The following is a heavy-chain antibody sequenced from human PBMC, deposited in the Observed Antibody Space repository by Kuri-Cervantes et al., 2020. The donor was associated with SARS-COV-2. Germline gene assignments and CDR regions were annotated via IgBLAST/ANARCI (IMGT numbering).Heavy chain of an antibody. V-gene: IGHV3-23*01. CDR1: GFTFSSYA. D-gene: IGHD6-13*01. J-gene: IGHJ4*02. CDR3: ARVSDSSSWGDY. CDR2: ISGSGGST. Sequence: GGSLRLSCAASGFTFSSYAMSWVRQAPGKGLEGVSAISGSGGSTYYADSVKGRFTMSRDNAKNSLYLQVNSLRAEDTAVYYCARVSDSSSWGDYWGQGTLVTVYS.